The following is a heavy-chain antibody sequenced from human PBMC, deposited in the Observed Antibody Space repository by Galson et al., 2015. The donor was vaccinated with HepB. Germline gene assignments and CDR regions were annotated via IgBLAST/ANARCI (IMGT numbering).Heavy chain of an antibody. V-gene: IGHV3-33*01. CDR3: ARDRGKDAPMDF. CDR2: IWHNGKTK. Sequence: SLRLSCAASGFIFRDYGMHWVRQAPGKGLEWAAVIWHNGKTKDYSESVKGRFTISRDNSKNTLSLQMDNVRVEDTGIYYCARDRGKDAPMDFWGQGTLVTVSS. J-gene: IGHJ4*02. CDR1: GFIFRDYG. D-gene: IGHD4-23*01.